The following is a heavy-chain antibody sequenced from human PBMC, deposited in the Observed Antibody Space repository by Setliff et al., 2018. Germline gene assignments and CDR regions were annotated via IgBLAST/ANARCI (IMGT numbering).Heavy chain of an antibody. V-gene: IGHV3-23*01. CDR2: INSGGSST. CDR1: GFTFSSSS. D-gene: IGHD3-3*01. CDR3: ARGGRFAHYMDV. Sequence: GGSLRLSCAASGFTFSSSSMTWVRQAPWKGLEWVSAINSGGSSTYYADSVKGRFTISRDNSKNTLYLQMNSLRAEDTAIYSCARGGRFAHYMDVWGKGTTVTVSS. J-gene: IGHJ6*03.